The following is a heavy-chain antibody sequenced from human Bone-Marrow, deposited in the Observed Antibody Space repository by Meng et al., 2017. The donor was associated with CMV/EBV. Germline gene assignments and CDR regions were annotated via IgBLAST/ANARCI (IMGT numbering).Heavy chain of an antibody. CDR3: TKDRRITIFGVVPDAFAI. Sequence: GGSLRLSCAASGFTFSNAWMSWVRQAPGKGLEWVGRIKSKTDGGTTDYAAPVKGRFTIPRDDSKNTLYLQMNSLKTEDTAVYYCTKDRRITIFGVVPDAFAIWGQGQMVNVSS. J-gene: IGHJ3*02. CDR1: GFTFSNAW. V-gene: IGHV3-15*01. D-gene: IGHD3-3*01. CDR2: IKSKTDGGTT.